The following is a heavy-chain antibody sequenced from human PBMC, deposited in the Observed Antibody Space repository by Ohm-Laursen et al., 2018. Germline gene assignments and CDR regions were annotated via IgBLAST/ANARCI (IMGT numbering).Heavy chain of an antibody. Sequence: ASVKVSCKASGYTFTSYGISWVRQAPGQGLEWMGWISAYNGNTNYAQKLQGRVTMTTDTSTSTAYMELRSLRSEDTAVYYCARVPSRTTRPRIYGMDVWGQGTTVTVSS. CDR3: ARVPSRTTRPRIYGMDV. V-gene: IGHV1-18*01. D-gene: IGHD4-11*01. CDR1: GYTFTSYG. J-gene: IGHJ6*02. CDR2: ISAYNGNT.